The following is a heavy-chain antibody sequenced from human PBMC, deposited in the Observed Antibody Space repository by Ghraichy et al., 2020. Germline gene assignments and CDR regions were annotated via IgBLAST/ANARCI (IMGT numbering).Heavy chain of an antibody. CDR1: GGTFSSYA. CDR2: IIPIFGTA. Sequence: SVKVSCKASGGTFSSYAISWVRQAPGQGLEWMGGIIPIFGTANYAQKFQGRVTITADESTSTAYMELSSLRSEDTAVYYCARSRGLLLQSDYWGQGTLVTVSS. J-gene: IGHJ4*02. D-gene: IGHD3-22*01. CDR3: ARSRGLLLQSDY. V-gene: IGHV1-69*13.